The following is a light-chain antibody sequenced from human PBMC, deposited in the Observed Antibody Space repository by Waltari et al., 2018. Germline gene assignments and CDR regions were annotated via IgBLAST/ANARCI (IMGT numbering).Light chain of an antibody. J-gene: IGLJ1*01. CDR2: AVR. Sequence: QSALTQPPSASGSPGQSVTISCPGSSSDVGAFNYASCYQHHPGKAPKLMLYAVRNRPSGVPDRFSGSKSGNTASLTVSGLQAEDEADYYCSSYTGNNRFVFGTGTKVIVL. CDR1: SSDVGAFNY. CDR3: SSYTGNNRFV. V-gene: IGLV2-8*01.